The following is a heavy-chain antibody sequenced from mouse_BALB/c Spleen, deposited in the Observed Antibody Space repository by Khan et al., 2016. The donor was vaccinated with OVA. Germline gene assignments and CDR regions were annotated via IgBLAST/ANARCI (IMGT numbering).Heavy chain of an antibody. CDR2: ISSTGST. D-gene: IGHD2-13*01. J-gene: IGHJ4*01. CDR1: GYSITSDYA. CDR3: GRSLYYTDFYAMDY. V-gene: IGHV3-2*02. Sequence: EVQLQESGPGLVKPSQSLSLTCTVTGYSITSDYAWNWIRQFPGNKLEWMGYISSTGSTSYNPSLKSRISITRDTSKNQFFLHLNSVTTEDTATYYSGRSLYYTDFYAMDYWGQGTSVTVSS.